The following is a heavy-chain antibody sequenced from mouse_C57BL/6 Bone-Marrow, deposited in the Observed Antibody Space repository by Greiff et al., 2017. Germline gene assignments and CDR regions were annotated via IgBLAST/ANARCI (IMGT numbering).Heavy chain of an antibody. J-gene: IGHJ4*01. Sequence: VQLQQPGAELVRPGTSVKLSCKASGYTFTSYWMHWVKQRPGQGLEWIGVIDPSDSYTNYNQKFKGKATLTVDTSSSTAYMQLSSLTSEDSAVYYCARPGNYAMDYWGQGTSVTVSS. D-gene: IGHD1-1*02. V-gene: IGHV1-59*01. CDR1: GYTFTSYW. CDR3: ARPGNYAMDY. CDR2: IDPSDSYT.